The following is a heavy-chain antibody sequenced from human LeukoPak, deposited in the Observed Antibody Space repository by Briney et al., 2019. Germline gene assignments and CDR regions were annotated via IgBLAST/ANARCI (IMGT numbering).Heavy chain of an antibody. Sequence: GGSLRLSCAASGFTFSSYSMNWVRQAPGKGLEWVSSISSSSSYIYYADSVKGRFTISRDNAKNSLYLQMNSLRAEDTAVYYCARVSARYYDDSGYSSIDYWGQGTLVTVSS. CDR2: ISSSSSYI. CDR1: GFTFSSYS. D-gene: IGHD3-22*01. CDR3: ARVSARYYDDSGYSSIDY. J-gene: IGHJ4*02. V-gene: IGHV3-21*01.